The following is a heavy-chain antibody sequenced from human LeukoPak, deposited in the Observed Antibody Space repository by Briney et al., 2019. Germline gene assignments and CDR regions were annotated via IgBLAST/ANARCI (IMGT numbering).Heavy chain of an antibody. CDR2: IYYSGST. CDR1: GGSISSSSYY. D-gene: IGHD3-10*01. Sequence: PSETLSLTCTVSGGSISSSSYYWGWIRQPPGKGLEWIGNIYYSGSTYYNPSLKSRVTISVDTSKNQFSLKLSSVTAADTAVYYCARHILWFGELLWNAFDIWGQGTMVTVSS. CDR3: ARHILWFGELLWNAFDI. V-gene: IGHV4-39*01. J-gene: IGHJ3*02.